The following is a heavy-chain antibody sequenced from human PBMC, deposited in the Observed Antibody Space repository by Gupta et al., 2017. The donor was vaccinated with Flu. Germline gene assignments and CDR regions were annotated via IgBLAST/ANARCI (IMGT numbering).Heavy chain of an antibody. D-gene: IGHD3-10*01. J-gene: IGHJ4*02. CDR1: GFTFSASW. CDR2: INQDGSTK. Sequence: EVQLVESGGGLVQPGGSLRLSSAASGFTFSASWMNWVRQAPGKGLEWVANINQDGSTKNYVDSLKGRFTVSRDNAKNSLYLQMDSLRAEDTAVYFCARNRGWEQFDYWGQGTLVTVSS. CDR3: ARNRGWEQFDY. V-gene: IGHV3-7*01.